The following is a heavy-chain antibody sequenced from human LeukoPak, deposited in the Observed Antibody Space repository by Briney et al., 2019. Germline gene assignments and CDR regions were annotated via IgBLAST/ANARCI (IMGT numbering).Heavy chain of an antibody. CDR3: ARVTGYMIEDYFDY. Sequence: SETLSLTCTVSGGSISIRNYYWAWIRQPPGRQLEWIGSVYSSGSLYYNPSLKSRVTISVDTSKNQFSLKLSSVTAADTAVYYCARVTGYMIEDYFDYWGQGTLVTVSS. CDR2: VYSSGSL. CDR1: GGSISIRNYY. D-gene: IGHD3-22*01. V-gene: IGHV4-39*07. J-gene: IGHJ4*02.